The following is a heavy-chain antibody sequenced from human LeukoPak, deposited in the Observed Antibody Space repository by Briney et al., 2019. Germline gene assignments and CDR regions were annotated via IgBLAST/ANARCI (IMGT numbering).Heavy chain of an antibody. V-gene: IGHV5-51*01. Sequence: GESLKISCKASGYTFTAYWIAWVRQMPGQGLEWMGIIYPADSDTRYSPSFQGQVTISADESRSTAYLQWSSLKASDTATYYCAREGTAATATSNWFDPWGQGTLVTVSS. D-gene: IGHD6-13*01. CDR1: GYTFTAYW. CDR3: AREGTAATATSNWFDP. J-gene: IGHJ5*02. CDR2: IYPADSDT.